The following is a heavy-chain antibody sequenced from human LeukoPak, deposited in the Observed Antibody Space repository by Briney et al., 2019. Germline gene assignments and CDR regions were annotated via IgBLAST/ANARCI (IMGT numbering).Heavy chain of an antibody. J-gene: IGHJ6*03. CDR2: MNPNSGNT. CDR1: GYTFTSYD. CDR3: ARAVQDYDFWSGRYYYYYYMDV. Sequence: GASVKVSCKASGYTFTSYDINWVRQATGQGLEWMGWMNPNSGNTGYAQKFQGRVTMTRNTSISTAYMELSSLRSEDTAVYYCARAVQDYDFWSGRYYYYYYMDVWGKGTTVTVSS. V-gene: IGHV1-8*01. D-gene: IGHD3-3*01.